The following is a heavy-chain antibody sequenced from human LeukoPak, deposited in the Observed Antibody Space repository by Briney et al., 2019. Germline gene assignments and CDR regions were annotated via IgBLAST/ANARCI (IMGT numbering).Heavy chain of an antibody. Sequence: SSETLSLTCTVSGGSISSYYWSWIRQPPGKGLEWIGCIYYSGSTNYNPSFKSRVTMSVDTSQNQFSLKLSSVTAADTAVYFCARNYYDTKKPWDWGQGTLVTVSS. CDR3: ARNYYDTKKPWD. CDR2: IYYSGST. D-gene: IGHD3-22*01. J-gene: IGHJ4*02. CDR1: GGSISSYY. V-gene: IGHV4-59*08.